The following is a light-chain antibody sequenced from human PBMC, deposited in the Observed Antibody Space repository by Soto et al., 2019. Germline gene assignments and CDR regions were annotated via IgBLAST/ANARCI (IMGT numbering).Light chain of an antibody. CDR3: QQYNSPWT. V-gene: IGKV1-5*01. J-gene: IGKJ1*01. CDR1: QSLTNW. Sequence: DIQLTQPPSTLSASVGDRVTITCRASQSLTNWLAWYQQKPGKAPKLLIYDASSLEGGVPSRFSGSGSGTEFTLTISSLQPDDFATYYCQQYNSPWTFGQGTKVDIK. CDR2: DAS.